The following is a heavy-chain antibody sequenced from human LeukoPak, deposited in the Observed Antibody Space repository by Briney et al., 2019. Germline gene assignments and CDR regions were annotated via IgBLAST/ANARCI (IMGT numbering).Heavy chain of an antibody. CDR3: ARDKRIYLDP. CDR1: GFTFSSYW. V-gene: IGHV3-7*01. J-gene: IGHJ5*02. D-gene: IGHD5-12*01. Sequence: GGSLRLSCAVSGFTFSSYWMSWVRQAPGKGLEWVANIKQDGSEKYYVDSVKGRFTISRDNAKNSLYLQMNSLRAEDTAVYYCARDKRIYLDPWGQGTLVTVSS. CDR2: IKQDGSEK.